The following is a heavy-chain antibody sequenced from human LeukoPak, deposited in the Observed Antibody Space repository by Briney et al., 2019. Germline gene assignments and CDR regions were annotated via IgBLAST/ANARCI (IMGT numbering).Heavy chain of an antibody. CDR1: GGSISSSSYY. J-gene: IGHJ4*02. CDR3: ARLKATVSIHAYFDS. V-gene: IGHV4-39*07. D-gene: IGHD4-17*01. CDR2: IYHSGST. Sequence: SETLSLTCTVSGGSISSSSYYWGWIRQPPGKGLEWIGNIYHSGSTYYNPSLKSRVTISLDTSKNQFSLKLSSVTAADTAVYYCARLKATVSIHAYFDSWGQGTLVTVSS.